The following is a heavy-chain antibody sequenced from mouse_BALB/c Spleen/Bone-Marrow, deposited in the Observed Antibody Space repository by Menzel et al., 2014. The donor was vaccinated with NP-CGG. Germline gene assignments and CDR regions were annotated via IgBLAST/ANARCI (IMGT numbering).Heavy chain of an antibody. J-gene: IGHJ2*01. V-gene: IGHV1-4*01. CDR3: ARESLYGSNYY. CDR1: GYTFTSYT. Sequence: VQLQQSGAELARPGASVKMSCKASGYTFTSYTMHWVKQRPGQGLEWIGYINPSSGYINYNQKFKDKATLTADKSSSTAYMQLSSLTSEDSAVYYCARESLYGSNYYWGQGTTLTVSS. CDR2: INPSSGYI. D-gene: IGHD1-1*01.